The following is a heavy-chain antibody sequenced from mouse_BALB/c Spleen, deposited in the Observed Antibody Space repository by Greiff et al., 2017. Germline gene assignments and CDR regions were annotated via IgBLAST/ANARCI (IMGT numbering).Heavy chain of an antibody. D-gene: IGHD1-1*01. CDR3: AREDYYGSSYGEDYAMDY. J-gene: IGHJ4*01. CDR2: IWAGGST. V-gene: IGHV2-9*02. CDR1: GFSLTSYG. Sequence: QVQLKESGPGLVAPSQSLSITCTVSGFSLTSYGVHWVRQPPGKGLEWLGVIWAGGSTNYNSALMSRLSISKDNSKSQVFLKMNSLQTDVTAMYYCAREDYYGSSYGEDYAMDYWGQGTSVTVSS.